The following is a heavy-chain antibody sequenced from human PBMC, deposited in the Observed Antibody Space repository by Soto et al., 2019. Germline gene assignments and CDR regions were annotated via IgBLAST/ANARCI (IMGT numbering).Heavy chain of an antibody. J-gene: IGHJ3*01. Sequence: EVQLAESGGGLEQPGRSLRLSCEASGFSLVDYAMHWVRQVPGQGLEWVSGISWDGGYTGYADSVKGRFTISRDNAKKALYLQMNRLRVEDTALYYCVKDEGVCNTISCKDAFDYWGQGTKVTVS. V-gene: IGHV3-9*01. D-gene: IGHD3-3*01. CDR2: ISWDGGYT. CDR3: VKDEGVCNTISCKDAFDY. CDR1: GFSLVDYA.